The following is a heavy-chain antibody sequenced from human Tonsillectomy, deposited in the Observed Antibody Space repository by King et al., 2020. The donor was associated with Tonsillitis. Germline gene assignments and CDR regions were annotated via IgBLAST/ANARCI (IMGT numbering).Heavy chain of an antibody. Sequence: QLVQSGAEVKKPGSSVKVSCKASGGTFSSYAISWVRQAPGQGLEWMGGIIPIFGTSNYAQKFQGRVTITADVSTRTAYMELSSLRSEDTAVYFCARDQPYCGGDCYSSAFDIWGPGTMVTVSS. V-gene: IGHV1-69*19. CDR1: GGTFSSYA. CDR3: ARDQPYCGGDCYSSAFDI. D-gene: IGHD2-21*02. CDR2: IIPIFGTS. J-gene: IGHJ3*02.